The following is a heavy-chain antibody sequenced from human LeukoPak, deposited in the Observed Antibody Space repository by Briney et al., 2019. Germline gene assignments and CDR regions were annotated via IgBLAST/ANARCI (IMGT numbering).Heavy chain of an antibody. J-gene: IGHJ3*02. Sequence: SGTLSLTCTVSGGSISSYYWSWIRQPPGKGLEWIGYIYYSGSTNYNPSLKSRVTISVDTSKNQFSLKLSSVTAADTAVYYCARDGSLGYYDSSGYYKGPRAFDIWGQGTMVTVSS. D-gene: IGHD3-22*01. CDR2: IYYSGST. V-gene: IGHV4-59*01. CDR3: ARDGSLGYYDSSGYYKGPRAFDI. CDR1: GGSISSYY.